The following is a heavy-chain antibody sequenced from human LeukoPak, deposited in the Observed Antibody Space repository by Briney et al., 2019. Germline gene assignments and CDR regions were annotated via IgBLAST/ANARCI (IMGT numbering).Heavy chain of an antibody. V-gene: IGHV3-30*18. CDR1: GFTFSNYG. CDR3: AKDLSTGAADYYFDY. Sequence: GGSLRLSCVAAGFTFSNYGMHWVRQAPGKGLEWAAVISYVGNNKYHTDPVKGRFTISRDNSKNTLYLQMNGLRAEDTAVYYCAKDLSTGAADYYFDYWGQGTLVTVSS. CDR2: ISYVGNNK. J-gene: IGHJ4*02. D-gene: IGHD1-26*01.